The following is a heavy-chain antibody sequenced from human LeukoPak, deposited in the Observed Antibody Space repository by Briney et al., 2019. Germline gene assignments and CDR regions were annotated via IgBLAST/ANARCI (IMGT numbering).Heavy chain of an antibody. D-gene: IGHD6-19*01. CDR3: ARSGSSGWYVNWFDP. Sequence: ASVKVSCKASGGTFSSYAISWVRQAPGQGLEWMGWISAYNGNTNYAQKLQGRVTMTTDTSTSTAYMELRSLRSDDTAVYHCARSGSSGWYVNWFDPWGQGTLVTVSS. J-gene: IGHJ5*02. V-gene: IGHV1-18*01. CDR2: ISAYNGNT. CDR1: GGTFSSYA.